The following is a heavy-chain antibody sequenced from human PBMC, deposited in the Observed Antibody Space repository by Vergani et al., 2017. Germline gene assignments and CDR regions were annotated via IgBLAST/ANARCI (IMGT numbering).Heavy chain of an antibody. CDR3: ARLGRFGELLYFDY. J-gene: IGHJ4*02. V-gene: IGHV4-38-2*01. CDR1: GYSISSGYY. D-gene: IGHD3-10*01. Sequence: QVQLQESGPGLVKPSETLSLTCAVSGYSISSGYYWGWIRQPPGKGLEWIGSIYHSGSTYYNPSLKSRVTISVDTSKNQFSLKLSSVTAADTAVYYCARLGRFGELLYFDYWGQGTLVTVSS. CDR2: IYHSGST.